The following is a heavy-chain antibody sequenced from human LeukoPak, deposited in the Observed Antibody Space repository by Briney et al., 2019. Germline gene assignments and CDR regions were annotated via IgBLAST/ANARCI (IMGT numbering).Heavy chain of an antibody. V-gene: IGHV3-21*04. Sequence: PGGSLRLSCAASGFTFSRYNMKWVRQAPGKGLEWVSSISRTSSYIYYADSVKGRFTISRDNAQNSLYLQMNSLRADDTAVYYCAKSRARRDGSSGSIDYWGQGTLVTVSS. CDR2: ISRTSSYI. D-gene: IGHD3-22*01. CDR3: AKSRARRDGSSGSIDY. CDR1: GFTFSRYN. J-gene: IGHJ4*02.